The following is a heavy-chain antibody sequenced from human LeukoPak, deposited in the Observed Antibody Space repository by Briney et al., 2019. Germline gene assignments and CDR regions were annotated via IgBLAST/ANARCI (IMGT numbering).Heavy chain of an antibody. Sequence: SETLSLTCSVSGGSISSYYWGWLRQPPGKGLGGIGYIYYSGSTNYNPSLKSRVTISVDTSKNQFSLKLNSVTAADTAAYYCARGSYPYYYYMDVWGKGTTVTVSS. CDR2: IYYSGST. J-gene: IGHJ6*03. CDR3: ARGSYPYYYYMDV. CDR1: GGSISSYY. V-gene: IGHV4-59*01.